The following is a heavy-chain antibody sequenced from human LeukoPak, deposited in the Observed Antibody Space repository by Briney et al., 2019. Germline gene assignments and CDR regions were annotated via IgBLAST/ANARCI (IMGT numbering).Heavy chain of an antibody. Sequence: GGSLRLSCAASGFTFSSYAMSWVRQAPGKGLEWVSVIYSGGSTYYADSVKGRFTISRDNSKNTLYLQMNSLRAEDTAVYYCARDRWGRGSFDYWGQGTLVTVSS. J-gene: IGHJ4*02. CDR2: IYSGGST. CDR3: ARDRWGRGSFDY. V-gene: IGHV3-66*01. CDR1: GFTFSSYA. D-gene: IGHD5-12*01.